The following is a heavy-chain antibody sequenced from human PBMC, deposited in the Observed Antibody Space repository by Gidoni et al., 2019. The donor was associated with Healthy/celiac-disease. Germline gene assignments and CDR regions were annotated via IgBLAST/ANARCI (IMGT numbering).Heavy chain of an antibody. D-gene: IGHD6-13*01. J-gene: IGHJ4*02. V-gene: IGHV4-59*01. CDR3: ARGGSHSSYILDY. CDR1: GGSISSYY. CDR2: IYYSGGT. Sequence: QVQLQESGPGLVKPSETLSLTCTVSGGSISSYYGSWIRQPPGKGLEWIGYIYYSGGTNYNPSRKSRVSISIDTSKKQFALKLSSVTAADTAVYYCARGGSHSSYILDYWGQGTLVIVSS.